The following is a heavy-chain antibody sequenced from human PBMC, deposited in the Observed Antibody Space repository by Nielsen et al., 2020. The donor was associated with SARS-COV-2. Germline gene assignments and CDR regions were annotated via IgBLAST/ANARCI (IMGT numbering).Heavy chain of an antibody. J-gene: IGHJ4*02. D-gene: IGHD3-10*01. CDR1: GFTFSSYW. Sequence: GGSLRLSCAASGFTFSSYWMHWVRQAPGKGLAWVSRINSDGSSTSYADSVKGRFTISRDNAKNTLYLQMNSLRAEDTAVYYCARDTRLLWFGELSHWGQGTLVTVSS. CDR3: ARDTRLLWFGELSH. CDR2: INSDGSST. V-gene: IGHV3-74*01.